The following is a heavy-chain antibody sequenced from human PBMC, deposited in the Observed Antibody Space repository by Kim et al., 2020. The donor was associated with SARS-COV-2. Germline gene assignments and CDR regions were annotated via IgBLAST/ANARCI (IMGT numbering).Heavy chain of an antibody. CDR2: IIAIFGTA. Sequence: SVKVSCKASGGTFKRYGINWVRQAPGQGLEWMGRIIAIFGTADYAQRFQGRLTMTADESTTTAYMELSSLIPEDTAVYYCVRRLEVAAIGLGGLDVWGTGTTVIVSS. D-gene: IGHD6-19*01. J-gene: IGHJ6*04. CDR3: VRRLEVAAIGLGGLDV. V-gene: IGHV1-69*13. CDR1: GGTFKRYG.